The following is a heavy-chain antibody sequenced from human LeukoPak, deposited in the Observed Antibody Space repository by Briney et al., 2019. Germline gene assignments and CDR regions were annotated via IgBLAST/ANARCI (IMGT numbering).Heavy chain of an antibody. Sequence: GESLKISCKGSGYSFTSYWSSCVRQMPGKGLEWMGRIDPSDSYTNYSPSFQGHVTISADKSISTAYLQWSSLKASDTAMYYCARERYFDWLLSFDYWGQGTLVTVSS. J-gene: IGHJ4*02. D-gene: IGHD3-9*01. CDR3: ARERYFDWLLSFDY. V-gene: IGHV5-10-1*01. CDR2: IDPSDSYT. CDR1: GYSFTSYW.